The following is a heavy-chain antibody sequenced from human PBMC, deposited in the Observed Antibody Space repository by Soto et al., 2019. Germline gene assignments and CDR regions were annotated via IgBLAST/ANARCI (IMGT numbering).Heavy chain of an antibody. CDR3: ASSSEWLVPFDY. J-gene: IGHJ4*02. D-gene: IGHD6-19*01. CDR2: INHSGST. CDR1: GGSFSGYY. V-gene: IGHV4-34*01. Sequence: SETLSLTCAVYGGSFSGYYWSWIRQPPGKGLEWIGEINHSGSTNYNPSLKSRVTISVDTSKNQFSLKLSSVTAADTAVYYCASSSEWLVPFDYWGQGTLVTV.